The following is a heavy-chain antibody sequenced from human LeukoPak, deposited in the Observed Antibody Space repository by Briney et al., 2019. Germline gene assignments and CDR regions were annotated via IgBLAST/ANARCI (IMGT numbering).Heavy chain of an antibody. Sequence: GGSLRLSCAASGFTFSSYSMNWVRQAPGKGLEWVSSISSSSSYIYYADSVRGRFTISRDNAKNSLYLQMNSLRAEDTAVYYCAGEQGNSGSSITPAAWGQGTLVTVSS. CDR1: GFTFSSYS. D-gene: IGHD1-26*01. CDR3: AGEQGNSGSSITPAA. V-gene: IGHV3-21*01. CDR2: ISSSSSYI. J-gene: IGHJ1*01.